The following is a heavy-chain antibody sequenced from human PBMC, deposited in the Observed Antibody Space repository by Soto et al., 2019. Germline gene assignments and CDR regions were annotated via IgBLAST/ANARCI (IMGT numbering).Heavy chain of an antibody. D-gene: IGHD4-17*01. CDR2: ISAYNGNT. J-gene: IGHJ6*02. Sequence: QVQLVQSGAEVKKPGASVKVSCKASGYTFTSYGISWVRQAPGQGLEWMGWISAYNGNTNYAQKLQGRVTMTTDTTTSTAYMELRSLRSDDTAVYYCARSFYDSGDYVVYYYGMDVWCQGTTVTVSS. V-gene: IGHV1-18*04. CDR3: ARSFYDSGDYVVYYYGMDV. CDR1: GYTFTSYG.